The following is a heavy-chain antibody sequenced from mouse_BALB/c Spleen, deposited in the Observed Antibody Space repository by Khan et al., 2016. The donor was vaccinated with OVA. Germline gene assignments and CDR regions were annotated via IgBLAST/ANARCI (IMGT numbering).Heavy chain of an antibody. CDR3: ARSNGNYWFAY. V-gene: IGHV9-3-1*01. J-gene: IGHJ3*01. CDR2: INTYTGEP. CDR1: GYTFTNYG. Sequence: QVQLKQSGPELKKPGETVKISCKASGYTFTNYGMNWVKQAPGKGLKWMGWINTYTGEPTYADDFKGRFAFSLETSASTAYLQINNLKNEDTATYFCARSNGNYWFAYWGQGTLGTVSA. D-gene: IGHD2-1*01.